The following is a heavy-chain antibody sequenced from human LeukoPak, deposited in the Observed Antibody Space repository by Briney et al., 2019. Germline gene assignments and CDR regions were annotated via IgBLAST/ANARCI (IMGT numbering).Heavy chain of an antibody. D-gene: IGHD3-3*01. J-gene: IGHJ6*03. CDR3: ARVRSGYDYYYYYMDV. Sequence: SETLSLTCTVSGGSISSRSYYWGWIRQPPGKGLEWIGSIYYSGSTYYNPSLKSRVTISVDTSKNQFSLKLSSVTAADTAVYYCARVRSGYDYYYYYMDVWGKGTTVTVSS. V-gene: IGHV4-39*07. CDR1: GGSISSRSYY. CDR2: IYYSGST.